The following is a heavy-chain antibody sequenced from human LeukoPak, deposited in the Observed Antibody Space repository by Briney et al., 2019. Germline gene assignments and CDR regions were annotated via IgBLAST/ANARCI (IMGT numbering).Heavy chain of an antibody. CDR1: GFTVSTNY. CDR3: AATHYDILTGLDY. Sequence: GSLRLSCAASGFTVSTNYMSWVRQAPGKGLEWVSVIYSGGSTYYADSVKGRFTISRDNSKNTLYLQMNSLRAEDTAVYYCAATHYDILTGLDYWGQGTLVTVSS. V-gene: IGHV3-66*01. CDR2: IYSGGST. J-gene: IGHJ4*02. D-gene: IGHD3-9*01.